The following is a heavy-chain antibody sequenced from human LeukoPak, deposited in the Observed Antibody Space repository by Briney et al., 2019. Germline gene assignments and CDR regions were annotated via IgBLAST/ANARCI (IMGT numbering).Heavy chain of an antibody. V-gene: IGHV3-7*01. CDR1: GFTFSSYS. CDR2: MNIDGSEK. Sequence: GRSLRLSCAASGFTFSSYSMNWVRQAPGKRLEWVANMNIDGSEKYYADSVKGRFSISRDNARNSVYLQMASLRVEDTAVYYCARDPVEWELLLDYWGQGTLVTVSS. J-gene: IGHJ4*02. CDR3: ARDPVEWELLLDY. D-gene: IGHD1-26*01.